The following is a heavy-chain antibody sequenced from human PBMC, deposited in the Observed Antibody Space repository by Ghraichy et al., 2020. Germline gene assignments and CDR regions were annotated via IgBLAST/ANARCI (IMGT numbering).Heavy chain of an antibody. CDR3: AKDSPYCSSTSCYRGDWFDP. Sequence: GGSLRLSCAASGFTFSSYAMSWVRQAPGKGLEWVSAISGSGGSTYYADSVKGRFTISRDNSKNTLYLQMNSLRAEDTAVYYCAKDSPYCSSTSCYRGDWFDPWGQGTLVTVSS. V-gene: IGHV3-23*01. CDR2: ISGSGGST. CDR1: GFTFSSYA. D-gene: IGHD2-2*02. J-gene: IGHJ5*02.